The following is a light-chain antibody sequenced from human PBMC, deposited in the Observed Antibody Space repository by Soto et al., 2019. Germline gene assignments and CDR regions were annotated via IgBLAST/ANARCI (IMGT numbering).Light chain of an antibody. CDR1: SSDVGGYNY. J-gene: IGLJ3*02. V-gene: IGLV2-8*01. CDR3: SSYAGSNMGV. Sequence: QSVLTQPPSASGSPGQSVTISCTGTSSDVGGYNYVSCYQQHPGKAPKLMIYEVSKRPSGVPDRFSGSKSGNTASLTVSGLQAEDEADYYCSSYAGSNMGVFGGGTKLTVL. CDR2: EVS.